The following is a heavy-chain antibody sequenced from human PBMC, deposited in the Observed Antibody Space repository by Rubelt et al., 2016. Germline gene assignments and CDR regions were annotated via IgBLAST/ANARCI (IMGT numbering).Heavy chain of an antibody. CDR3: ARRLRGSSWGIVDY. J-gene: IGHJ4*02. CDR1: GFTFSSYT. D-gene: IGHD6-13*01. CDR2: ISYDGRNK. Sequence: GFTFSSYTMHWVRQAPGKGLEWVALISYDGRNKNYPDSVKGRFTISRDNSKTTLYLQMNSMRVEDTAGYYCARRLRGSSWGIVDYWGQGTLVTVSS. V-gene: IGHV3-30*04.